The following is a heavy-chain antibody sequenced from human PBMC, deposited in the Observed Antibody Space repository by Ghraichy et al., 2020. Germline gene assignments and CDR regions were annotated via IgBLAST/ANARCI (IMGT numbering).Heavy chain of an antibody. D-gene: IGHD3-22*01. CDR2: ISSSSSYI. Sequence: GGSLRLSCAASGFTFSSYSMNWVRQAPWKGLEWVSSISSSSSYIYYADSVKGRFTISRDNAKNSLYLQMNSLRAEDTAVYYCARDPNGGYYYDSSGYNDYWGQGTLVTVSS. CDR3: ARDPNGGYYYDSSGYNDY. CDR1: GFTFSSYS. J-gene: IGHJ4*02. V-gene: IGHV3-21*01.